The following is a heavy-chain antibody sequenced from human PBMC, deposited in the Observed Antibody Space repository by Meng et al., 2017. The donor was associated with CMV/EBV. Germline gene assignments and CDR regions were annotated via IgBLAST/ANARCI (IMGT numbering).Heavy chain of an antibody. CDR2: IKHSGST. CDR1: GFTFSDYY. CDR3: ARVFPRRSDYYYYYYGMDV. V-gene: IGHV4-34*01. D-gene: IGHD3-3*01. J-gene: IGHJ6*02. Sequence: ESLKISCAASGFTFSDYYMSWIRQPPGKGLEWIGEIKHSGSTNYNPSLKSRVTISVDTSKNQFSLKLSSVTAADTAVYYCARVFPRRSDYYYYYYGMDVWGQGTTVTVSS.